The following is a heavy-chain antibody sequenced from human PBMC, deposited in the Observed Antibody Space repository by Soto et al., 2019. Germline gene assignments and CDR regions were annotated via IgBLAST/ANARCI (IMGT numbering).Heavy chain of an antibody. CDR2: IKSKTDGGTT. Sequence: EVQLVESGGGLVKPGGSLRLSCAASGFTFSNAWMNWVRQAPGKGLEWVGRIKSKTDGGTTDYAAPVKGRFTISRDDSKNTLYLQMNSLKTEDTAVYYCTTASFLVDDSSLPPYWGQGTLVTVSS. CDR1: GFTFSNAW. V-gene: IGHV3-15*07. J-gene: IGHJ4*02. CDR3: TTASFLVDDSSLPPY. D-gene: IGHD3-22*01.